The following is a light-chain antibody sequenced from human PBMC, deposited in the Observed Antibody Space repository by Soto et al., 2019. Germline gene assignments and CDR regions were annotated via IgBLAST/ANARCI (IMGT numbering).Light chain of an antibody. CDR1: SSDGGGYNH. V-gene: IGLV2-14*01. J-gene: IGLJ1*01. Sequence: QSALAQPASVSESPGQSITISCAGTSSDGGGYNHVSWYQQHAXKXXXXLIHEVSNRPSGVSNRFSGSKSGNTASLTISGLQAEDEADYYCTSYTSISTYVFGTGTKVTVL. CDR3: TSYTSISTYV. CDR2: EVS.